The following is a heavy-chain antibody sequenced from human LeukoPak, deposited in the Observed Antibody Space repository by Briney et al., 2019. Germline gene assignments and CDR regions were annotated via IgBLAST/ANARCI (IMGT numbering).Heavy chain of an antibody. V-gene: IGHV1-69*04. D-gene: IGHD3-22*01. CDR1: GYTFSSYA. Sequence: GASVKVSCKASGYTFSSYAISWVRQAPGQGLEWMGRIIPILGIANYAQKFQGRVTITADKSTSTAYMELSSLRSEDTAVYYCARVYDSSGYYYDYWGQGTLVTVSS. J-gene: IGHJ4*02. CDR2: IIPILGIA. CDR3: ARVYDSSGYYYDY.